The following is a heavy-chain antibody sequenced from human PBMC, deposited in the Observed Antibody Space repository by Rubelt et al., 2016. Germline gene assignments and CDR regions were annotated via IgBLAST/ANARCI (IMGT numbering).Heavy chain of an antibody. Sequence: VQLVESGGGLVQPGGSLRLSCAASGFTFSDYAMSWVRQAPGKGLAWIGEINHSGSANYNPSLKTRVTISVDTSKTQFSLKLSSVTAADTAVYYCARGLFPGIAGRCCWGQGTLVTVSS. CDR1: GFTFSDYA. D-gene: IGHD6-13*01. CDR3: ARGLFPGIAGRCC. J-gene: IGHJ4*02. CDR2: INHSGSA. V-gene: IGHV4-34*01.